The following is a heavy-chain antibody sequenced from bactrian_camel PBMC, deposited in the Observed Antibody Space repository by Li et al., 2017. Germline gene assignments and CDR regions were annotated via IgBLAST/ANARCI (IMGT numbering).Heavy chain of an antibody. D-gene: IGHD3*01. J-gene: IGHJ4*01. CDR2: MNPTGGVI. CDR1: GYTYSPNC. CDR3: AAAVGLPDLCRVGYLSADHYDT. Sequence: QLVESGGGSVQAGGSLRLSCSASSGYTYSPNCMAWFRQAPGKEREAVAAMNPTGGVIHVSDSVRGRFTISQDNTRTMLFLQMHSLKVEDTAMYYCAAAVGLPDLCRVGYLSADHYDTWGQGTQVTVS. V-gene: IGHV3S1*01.